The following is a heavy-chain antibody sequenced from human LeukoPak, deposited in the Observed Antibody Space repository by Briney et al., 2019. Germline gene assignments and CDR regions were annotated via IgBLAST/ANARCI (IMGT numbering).Heavy chain of an antibody. J-gene: IGHJ4*02. CDR1: GGSISSYY. Sequence: SETLSLTCTVSGGSISSYYWSWIRQPPGKGLEWIGNIYYSGSTNYNPSLKSRVTISVDTSKNQFSLKLSSVTAADTAVYYCARTHRRSGWSEGYFDYWGQGTLVTVSS. CDR3: ARTHRRSGWSEGYFDY. CDR2: IYYSGST. D-gene: IGHD6-19*01. V-gene: IGHV4-59*01.